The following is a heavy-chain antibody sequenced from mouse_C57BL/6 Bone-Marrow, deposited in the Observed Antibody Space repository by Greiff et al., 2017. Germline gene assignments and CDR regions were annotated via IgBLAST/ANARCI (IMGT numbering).Heavy chain of an antibody. Sequence: EVQLVESGGGLVQPGGSLSLSCAASGFTFTDYYMSWVRQPPGKALEWLGFIRNKANGYTTEYSASVKGRFTISRDNSQSILYLQMNALRAEDSATYYCARKLGRWAMDYWGQGTSVTVSS. D-gene: IGHD4-1*01. CDR1: GFTFTDYY. CDR2: IRNKANGYTT. V-gene: IGHV7-3*01. CDR3: ARKLGRWAMDY. J-gene: IGHJ4*01.